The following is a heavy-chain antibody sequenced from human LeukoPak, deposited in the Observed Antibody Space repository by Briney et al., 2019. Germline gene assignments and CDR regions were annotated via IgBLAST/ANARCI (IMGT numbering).Heavy chain of an antibody. J-gene: IGHJ5*02. D-gene: IGHD2-2*01. CDR2: ISGSGGST. Sequence: GGSLRLSCAASGFTFSSYAMSWVRQAPGKGLEWVSAISGSGGSTYYADSVKGRFTISRDNSKNTLYLQMNGLRAEDTAVYYCAKDPIVVVPAAIGFDPWGQGTLVTVSS. CDR1: GFTFSSYA. CDR3: AKDPIVVVPAAIGFDP. V-gene: IGHV3-23*01.